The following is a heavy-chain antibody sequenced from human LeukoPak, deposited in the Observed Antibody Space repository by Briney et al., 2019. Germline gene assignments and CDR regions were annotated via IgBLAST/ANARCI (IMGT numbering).Heavy chain of an antibody. J-gene: IGHJ4*02. Sequence: PGGSLRLSCAASGFTFSSFGMHWVRQAPGRGLKWVALTWSDGSEYFYPDSVKGRFTISRDNSKNTVYLQMNSLRAEDTAVYFCARDRGYCRGGRCYSNYFDLWGQGTLVTVSS. D-gene: IGHD2-15*01. V-gene: IGHV3-33*01. CDR3: ARDRGYCRGGRCYSNYFDL. CDR1: GFTFSSFG. CDR2: TWSDGSEY.